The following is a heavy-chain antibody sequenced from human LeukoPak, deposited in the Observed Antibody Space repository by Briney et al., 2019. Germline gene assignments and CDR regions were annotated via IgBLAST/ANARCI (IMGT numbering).Heavy chain of an antibody. D-gene: IGHD3-22*01. J-gene: IGHJ3*02. CDR1: GGSISSYY. V-gene: IGHV4-59*08. CDR3: ASHTYYYDSSGPLDAFDI. Sequence: SETLSLTCTASGGSISSYYWSWIRQPPGKGLEWIGYIYYSGSTNYNPSLKSRVTISVDTSKNQFSLKLSSVTAADTAVYYCASHTYYYDSSGPLDAFDIWGQGTMVTVSS. CDR2: IYYSGST.